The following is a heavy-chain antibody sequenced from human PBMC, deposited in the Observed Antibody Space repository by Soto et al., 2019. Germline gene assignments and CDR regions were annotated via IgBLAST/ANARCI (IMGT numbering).Heavy chain of an antibody. CDR2: MNPNSGNT. CDR3: ARMERGYCSGGSCYSRTHYYYYYMDV. CDR1: GYTFTSYD. Sequence: ASVKVSCKASGYTFTSYDINWVRQATGQGLEWMGWMNPNSGNTGYAQKFQGRVTMTRNTSISTAYMELSSLRSEDTAVYYCARMERGYCSGGSCYSRTHYYYYYMDVWGKGTTVTVSS. J-gene: IGHJ6*03. V-gene: IGHV1-8*01. D-gene: IGHD2-15*01.